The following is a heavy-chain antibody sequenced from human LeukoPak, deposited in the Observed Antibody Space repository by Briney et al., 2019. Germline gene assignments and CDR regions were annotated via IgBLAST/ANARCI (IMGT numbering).Heavy chain of an antibody. J-gene: IGHJ4*02. CDR1: GFTLTSYP. Sequence: PGGSLRLSCTASGFTLTSYPLNWVRQAPGKGLEWVSGISAGATTYYSDSVQGRFTISRDNSNNMVYLQMNRLRADDSAIYYCVKGRREGYNHFDSWGRGTLLSVSS. D-gene: IGHD5-24*01. CDR3: VKGRREGYNHFDS. CDR2: ISAGATT. V-gene: IGHV3-23*01.